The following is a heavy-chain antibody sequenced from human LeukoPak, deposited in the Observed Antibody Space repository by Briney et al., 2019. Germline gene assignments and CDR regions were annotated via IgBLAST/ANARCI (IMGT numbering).Heavy chain of an antibody. CDR3: ARIGYSNSSIDY. V-gene: IGHV3-7*01. Sequence: PGGSLRLSCAASGFTFSWYWMSWVRQAPGKGLEWVANIKEDGSIKYYVDSVKGRLTISRDNAKSSLYLQVNSLRAEDTALYYCARIGYSNSSIDYWGQGTLVTVSS. D-gene: IGHD6-13*01. CDR2: IKEDGSIK. J-gene: IGHJ4*02. CDR1: GFTFSWYW.